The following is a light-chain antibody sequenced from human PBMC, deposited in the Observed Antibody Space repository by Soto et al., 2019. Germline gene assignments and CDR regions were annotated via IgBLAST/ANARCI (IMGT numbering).Light chain of an antibody. CDR3: QQRHMWPIT. CDR1: QSFRGL. V-gene: IGKV3-11*01. CDR2: DAY. J-gene: IGKJ5*01. Sequence: EVVLTQSPVTLSLSAGERATLSCRASQSFRGLLAWYQQKPGQAPRLLIYDAYNRATGIPPRFSGSVSGTDFTLTISSLEPEDSAVYYCQQRHMWPITFGQGTRLEIK.